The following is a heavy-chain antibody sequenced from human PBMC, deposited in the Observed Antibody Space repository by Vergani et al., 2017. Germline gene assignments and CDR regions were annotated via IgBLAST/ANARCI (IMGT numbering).Heavy chain of an antibody. V-gene: IGHV3-23*01. CDR3: AKANPRNSGYDYLYYYHAMDV. Sequence: EVQLLESGGDLVQPGGSLRLSCAASGFTFHHYAMNLVRQAPGKGLEWVSGISGSGGSKYYAGSVKGRFTISRDSSKNTLYIQMNSLSAGDTAVYYCAKANPRNSGYDYLYYYHAMDVWCQGTTVTVSS. D-gene: IGHD5-12*01. CDR1: GFTFHHYA. J-gene: IGHJ6*02. CDR2: ISGSGGSK.